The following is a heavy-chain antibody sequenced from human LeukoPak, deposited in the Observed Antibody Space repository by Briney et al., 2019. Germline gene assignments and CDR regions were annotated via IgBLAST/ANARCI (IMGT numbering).Heavy chain of an antibody. J-gene: IGHJ4*02. V-gene: IGHV4-59*01. D-gene: IGHD2-8*01. Sequence: PSETPSLTYTVSGGSISSYYWSWIRQPPGKGLEWIGYIYYSGSTNYNPSLKSRVTISVDTSKNQFSLKLSSVTAADTAVYYCARYHCTNGVCYTFDYWGQGTLVTVSS. CDR2: IYYSGST. CDR3: ARYHCTNGVCYTFDY. CDR1: GGSISSYY.